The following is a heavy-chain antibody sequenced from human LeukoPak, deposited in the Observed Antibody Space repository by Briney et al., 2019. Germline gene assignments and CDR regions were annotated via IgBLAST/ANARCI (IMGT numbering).Heavy chain of an antibody. CDR1: GYSFTSYW. CDR3: ARAPTYSIAAAGLDY. V-gene: IGHV5-51*01. Sequence: PGGSLRLPCKGSGYSFTSYWIGWVRQMPGKGLEWMGIIYPGDSDTRYSPSFQGQVTISADKSISTAYLQWSSLKASDTAMYYCARAPTYSIAAAGLDYWGQGTLVTVSS. CDR2: IYPGDSDT. J-gene: IGHJ4*02. D-gene: IGHD6-13*01.